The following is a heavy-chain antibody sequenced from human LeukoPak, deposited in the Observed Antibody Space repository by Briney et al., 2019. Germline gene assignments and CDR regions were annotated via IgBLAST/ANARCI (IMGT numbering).Heavy chain of an antibody. CDR1: GVTVSSHD. CDR2: VGIAGDI. Sequence: GGSLRLSCAASGVTVSSHDIHWVRQPTGKGLEWVSGVGIAGDIYYAGSVKGRFTISRENAKNSLFLQMNSLRAGDTAVYYCARVLRGGGGFDYWGQGTLVTVSS. D-gene: IGHD3-10*01. V-gene: IGHV3-13*04. CDR3: ARVLRGGGGFDY. J-gene: IGHJ4*02.